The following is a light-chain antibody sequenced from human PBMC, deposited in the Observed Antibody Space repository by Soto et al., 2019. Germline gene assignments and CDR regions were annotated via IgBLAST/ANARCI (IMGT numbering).Light chain of an antibody. Sequence: EIVLTQSPGTLSLSPGERATLSCRASQSVSSSYLAWYQQKPGQAPKLLIYGASSRATGIPDRFSGSGSGTDFSLTISRLEPEVFAVYYCLQYCSSPRTFGQGTKVEIK. CDR3: LQYCSSPRT. CDR1: QSVSSSY. CDR2: GAS. J-gene: IGKJ1*01. V-gene: IGKV3-20*01.